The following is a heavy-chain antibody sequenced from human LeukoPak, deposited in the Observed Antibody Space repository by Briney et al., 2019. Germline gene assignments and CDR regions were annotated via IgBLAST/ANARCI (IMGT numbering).Heavy chain of an antibody. Sequence: GGSLRLSCAASGFTFSNYWMIWVRQAPGKGLEWVANINEDASKKYYVDSVEGRFTISRDDAKNSLYLQMNSLRAEDTAMYYCATSTYSSSPSWGKGTLVTVSS. CDR2: INEDASKK. CDR1: GFTFSNYW. D-gene: IGHD6-6*01. CDR3: ATSTYSSSPS. V-gene: IGHV3-7*01. J-gene: IGHJ5*02.